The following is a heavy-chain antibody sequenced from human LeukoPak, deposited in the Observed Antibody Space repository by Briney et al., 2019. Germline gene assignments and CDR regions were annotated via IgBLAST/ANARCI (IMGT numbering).Heavy chain of an antibody. CDR2: ISYDGSNK. CDR3: ARDRGNTAIYFDN. V-gene: IGHV3-30-3*01. CDR1: GFTFSSYA. Sequence: GRSLRLSCAASGFTFSSYAMHWVRQAPGKGLEWVAVISYDGSNKYYADSVKGRFTISRDNSKNTLYLQMNSLRAEDTAVYYCARDRGNTAIYFDNGGQGTLVTVSS. D-gene: IGHD5-18*01. J-gene: IGHJ4*02.